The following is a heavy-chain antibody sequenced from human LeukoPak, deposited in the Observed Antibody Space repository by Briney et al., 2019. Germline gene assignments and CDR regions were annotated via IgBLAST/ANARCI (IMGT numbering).Heavy chain of an antibody. CDR3: ARDQLRYFDWLSKIFDY. CDR1: GFTFSSYW. CDR2: IKQDGSEK. V-gene: IGHV3-7*01. D-gene: IGHD3-9*01. J-gene: IGHJ4*02. Sequence: GGSLRLSCAASGFTFSSYWMSWVRQAPGKGLEWVVNIKQDGSEKYYVDSVKGRFTISRDNAKNSLYLQMNSLRAEDTAVYYCARDQLRYFDWLSKIFDYWGQGTLVTVSS.